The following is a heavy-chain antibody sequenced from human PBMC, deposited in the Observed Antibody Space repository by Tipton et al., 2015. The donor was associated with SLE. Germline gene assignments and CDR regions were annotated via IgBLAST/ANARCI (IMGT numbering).Heavy chain of an antibody. V-gene: IGHV4-59*11. CDR2: IYYSGDT. CDR3: ARGYNGLKSGFDP. D-gene: IGHD1-14*01. J-gene: IGHJ5*02. CDR1: GGSISSHY. Sequence: TLSLTCTVSGGSISSHYWSWIRQTPGKGLEWIGYIYYSGDTKYNPSLKSRVTMSVDTSKNQFSLKLRSVTAADTAVYYCARGYNGLKSGFDPWGQGTLVPVSS.